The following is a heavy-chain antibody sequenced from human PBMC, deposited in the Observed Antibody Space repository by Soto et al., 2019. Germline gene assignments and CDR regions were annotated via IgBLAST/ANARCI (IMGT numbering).Heavy chain of an antibody. CDR2: ISGSGGST. CDR3: AKGGSGFGITMVRGVHPHDY. V-gene: IGHV3-23*01. D-gene: IGHD3-10*01. Sequence: GGSLRLSCAASGFTFSSYAMSWVRQAPGKGLEWVSAISGSGGSTYYADSVKGRFTISRDNSKNTLYLQMNSLRAEDTAVYYCAKGGSGFGITMVRGVHPHDYWGQGTLVTVSS. CDR1: GFTFSSYA. J-gene: IGHJ4*02.